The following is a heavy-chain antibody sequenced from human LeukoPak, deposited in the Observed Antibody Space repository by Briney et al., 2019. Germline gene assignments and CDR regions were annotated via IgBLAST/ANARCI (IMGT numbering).Heavy chain of an antibody. V-gene: IGHV4-59*01. D-gene: IGHD2-2*01. CDR1: GGSLNSYY. CDR3: ARDLRGSSCYDY. J-gene: IGHJ4*02. Sequence: PSETLSLTCTVSGGSLNSYYWSWIRQPPGKGLEWIGYIYYSGSTNYNPSLKSRVTISVDTSKNQFSLQLSPVTAADTAVYYCARDLRGSSCYDYWGQGTLVTVSS. CDR2: IYYSGST.